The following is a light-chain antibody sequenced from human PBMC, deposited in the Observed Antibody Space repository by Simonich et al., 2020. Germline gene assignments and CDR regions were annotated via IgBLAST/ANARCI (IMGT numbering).Light chain of an antibody. CDR2: DVS. V-gene: IGLV2-14*01. CDR1: SSDVGGYNY. CDR3: SSYTISSTLV. Sequence: QSALTQPASVSVSPGQSITISCTGTSSDVGGYNYVSWYQQHPGKAPKLMIYDVSKRPSGVSNRFSGSKSGNTASLTISGLQAEDEADYYCSSYTISSTLVFGGGTKLTVL. J-gene: IGLJ3*02.